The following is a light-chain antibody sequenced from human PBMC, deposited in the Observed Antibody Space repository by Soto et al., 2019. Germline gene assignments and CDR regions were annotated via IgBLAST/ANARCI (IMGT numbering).Light chain of an antibody. J-gene: IGKJ2*01. V-gene: IGKV3-15*01. CDR3: QQYNNWPPYT. Sequence: EIVVTQSPATLSVSPGERATLSCRASQSVSSNLAWYQQKPGQAPRLLIYGASTRATGIPARFSGSGSGTEFTLTISSLQSEDFAVYYCQQYNNWPPYTFGQGTKV. CDR1: QSVSSN. CDR2: GAS.